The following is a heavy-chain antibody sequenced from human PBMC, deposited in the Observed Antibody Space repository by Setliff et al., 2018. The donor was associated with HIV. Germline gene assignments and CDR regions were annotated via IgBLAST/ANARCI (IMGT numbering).Heavy chain of an antibody. CDR2: INHSGST. J-gene: IGHJ2*01. CDR1: GGSFSGYY. CDR3: ARHDGTYCGGDCYLLGYFDL. Sequence: PSETLSLTCAVYGGSFSGYYWSWIRQPPGKGLEWIGEINHSGSTNYSPSLKSRVTISLNTSKNQFSLNLSSVTAADTAVYYCARHDGTYCGGDCYLLGYFDLWGRGTLVT. V-gene: IGHV4-34*01. D-gene: IGHD2-21*02.